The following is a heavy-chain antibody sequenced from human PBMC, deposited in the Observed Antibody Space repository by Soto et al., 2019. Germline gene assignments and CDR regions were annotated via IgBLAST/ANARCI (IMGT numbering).Heavy chain of an antibody. V-gene: IGHV1-8*01. CDR3: ARERGASSPFDY. D-gene: IGHD6-19*01. CDR1: GYTFTSYD. J-gene: IGHJ4*02. CDR2: MNPNSGNT. Sequence: ASVKVSCKASGYTFTSYDINWVRQATGQGLEWMGWMNPNSGNTGYAQKLQGRVTMTRNTSISTAYMELSSLRSEDTAVYYCARERGASSPFDYWGQGTLVTVSS.